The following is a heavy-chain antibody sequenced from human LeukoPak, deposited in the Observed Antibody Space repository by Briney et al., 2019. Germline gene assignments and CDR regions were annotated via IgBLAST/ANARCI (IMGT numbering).Heavy chain of an antibody. Sequence: SETLSLTCAVYGGSFSGYYWSWIRQPPGKGLEWIGEINHSGSTNYNPSLKSRVTISVDTSKNQFSLKLSSVTAADTAVYYCARHGYSYGYRGFDYWGQGTLVTVSS. V-gene: IGHV4-34*01. J-gene: IGHJ4*02. CDR3: ARHGYSYGYRGFDY. D-gene: IGHD5-18*01. CDR2: INHSGST. CDR1: GGSFSGYY.